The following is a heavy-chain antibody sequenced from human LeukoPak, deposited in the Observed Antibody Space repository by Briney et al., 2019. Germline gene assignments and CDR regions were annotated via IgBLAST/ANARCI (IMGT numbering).Heavy chain of an antibody. CDR2: VSYDRSNK. CDR3: AKAIAAAGLDY. V-gene: IGHV3-30*18. J-gene: IGHJ4*02. Sequence: PGGSLRLSCAASGFTFSSYGMHWVRQAPGKGLEWVAVVSYDRSNKYYADSVKGRFTISRDNSKNTLYLQMNSLRAEDTAVYYCAKAIAAAGLDYWGQGTLVTVSS. CDR1: GFTFSSYG. D-gene: IGHD6-13*01.